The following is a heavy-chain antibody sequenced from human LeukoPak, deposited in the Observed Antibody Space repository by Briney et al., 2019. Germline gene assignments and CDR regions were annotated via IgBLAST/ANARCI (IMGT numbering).Heavy chain of an antibody. D-gene: IGHD5-18*01. V-gene: IGHV3-7*03. CDR2: IREERGQE. J-gene: IGHJ5*02. Sequence: GGSLRLSCVASGLTVSNHWMSWVRQAPGKGLEWVANIREERGQEYYVDSVKGRFTISKNSAKNSLYLQMNTLRVEDTAMYYCASLDTAKQPLANHWGQGTLVTASS. CDR1: GLTVSNHW. CDR3: ASLDTAKQPLANH.